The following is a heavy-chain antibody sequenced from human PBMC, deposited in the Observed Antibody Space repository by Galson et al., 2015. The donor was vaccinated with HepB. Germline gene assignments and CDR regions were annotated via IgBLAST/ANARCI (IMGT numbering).Heavy chain of an antibody. J-gene: IGHJ3*02. Sequence: SLRLSCAASGFTFSSYSMNWVRQAPGKGLEWVSSISSSSSYIYYADSVKGRFTISRDNAKNSLYLQMNSLRAEDTAVYYCARGWFLDAFDIWGQGTMVTVSS. CDR1: GFTFSSYS. V-gene: IGHV3-21*01. CDR3: ARGWFLDAFDI. CDR2: ISSSSSYI. D-gene: IGHD2-15*01.